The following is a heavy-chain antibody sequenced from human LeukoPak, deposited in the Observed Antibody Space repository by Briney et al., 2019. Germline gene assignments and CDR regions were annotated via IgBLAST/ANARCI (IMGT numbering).Heavy chain of an antibody. CDR3: ARDVLAATGSFDY. Sequence: PSETLSLTCTVSGGSISSGSYYWSWIRQPAGKGLEWIGHIYTSGSTNYSPSLKSRVTMSVDTSKNQFSLKLSSVTAADTAVYYCARDVLAATGSFDYRGQGTQVTVSS. CDR1: GGSISSGSYY. CDR2: IYTSGST. V-gene: IGHV4-61*09. J-gene: IGHJ4*02. D-gene: IGHD6-13*01.